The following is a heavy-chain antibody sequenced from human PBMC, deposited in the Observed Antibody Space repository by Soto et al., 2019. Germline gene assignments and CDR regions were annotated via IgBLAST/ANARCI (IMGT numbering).Heavy chain of an antibody. J-gene: IGHJ6*03. V-gene: IGHV4-59*08. Sequence: SETLSLTCTVSDGSISSYYWSWIRQPPGKGLEWIGYIYYSGSTNYNPSLKSRVTISVDTSKNQFSLKLSSVTAADTAVYYCARHGFGEFYYYYYYMDVWRKGTTVTVSS. CDR2: IYYSGST. CDR3: ARHGFGEFYYYYYYMDV. CDR1: DGSISSYY. D-gene: IGHD3-10*01.